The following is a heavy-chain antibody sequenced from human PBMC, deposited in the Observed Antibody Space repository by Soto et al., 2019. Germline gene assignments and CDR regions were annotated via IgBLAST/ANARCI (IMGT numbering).Heavy chain of an antibody. CDR3: ARGFITTRSLNWCVP. J-gene: IGHJ5*02. CDR1: LLNFTSHA. Sequence: SQCLPCLSYLLNFTSHAMHLVRQAPGNGLAWPALLSYAGSSKYYADSVKGRFTISRDNSKKTLYLQMISLTLEDTAVYYCARGFITTRSLNWCVPWGK. V-gene: IGHV3-30-3*01. CDR2: LSYAGSSK. D-gene: IGHD3-10*01.